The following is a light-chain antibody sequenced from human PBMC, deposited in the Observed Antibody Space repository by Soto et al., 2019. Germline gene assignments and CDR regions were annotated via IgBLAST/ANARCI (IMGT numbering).Light chain of an antibody. V-gene: IGLV2-14*01. CDR3: SSYASSTTVVV. CDR1: SSDVGGYNS. J-gene: IGLJ2*01. Sequence: QSVLTQPASVSGSPGQSITISCTGTSSDVGGYNSVSWYQQHPGKAPKLMIYEVTNRPSGVSNRFSGSKSGNTASLTISGLQNEDEADYYCSSYASSTTVVVFGGGTKLTVL. CDR2: EVT.